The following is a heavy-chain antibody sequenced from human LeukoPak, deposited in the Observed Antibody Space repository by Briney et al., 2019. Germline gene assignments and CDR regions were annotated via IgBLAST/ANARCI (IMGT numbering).Heavy chain of an antibody. CDR3: AGARAGRFGVVNPDY. D-gene: IGHD3-3*01. CDR2: IYYSGST. V-gene: IGHV4-59*01. J-gene: IGHJ4*02. CDR1: GGSISSYY. Sequence: SETPSLTCTVSGGSISSYYWSWIRQPPGKGLEWIGYIYYSGSTNYNPSLKSRVTISVDTSKNQFSLKLSSVTAADTAVYYCAGARAGRFGVVNPDYWGQGTLVTVSS.